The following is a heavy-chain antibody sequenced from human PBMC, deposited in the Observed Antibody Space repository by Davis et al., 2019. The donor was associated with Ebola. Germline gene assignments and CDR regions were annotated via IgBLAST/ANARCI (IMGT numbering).Heavy chain of an antibody. Sequence: ASLLISCYASCYTFTGYYMHWVRQAPGQGLEWMGIINPSGGSTSYAQKFQGRVTMTRDTSTSTVYMELSSLRSEDTAVYYCASTPSGWLRSGYFDYWGQGTLVTVSS. CDR3: ASTPSGWLRSGYFDY. V-gene: IGHV1-46*01. J-gene: IGHJ4*02. D-gene: IGHD5-24*01. CDR1: CYTFTGYY. CDR2: INPSGGST.